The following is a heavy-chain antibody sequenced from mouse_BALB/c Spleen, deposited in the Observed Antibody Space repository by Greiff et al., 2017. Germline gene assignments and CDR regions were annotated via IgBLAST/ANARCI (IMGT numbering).Heavy chain of an antibody. Sequence: VQLQQSGPELVKPGASVRISCKASGYTFTSYWMHWVKQRPGQGLEWIGYINPSTGYTEYNQKFKDKATLTADKSSSTAYMQLSSLTSEDSAVYYCARLTGGFAYWGQGTLVTVSA. CDR2: INPSTGYT. J-gene: IGHJ3*01. D-gene: IGHD4-1*01. CDR1: GYTFTSYW. CDR3: ARLTGGFAY. V-gene: IGHV1S26*01.